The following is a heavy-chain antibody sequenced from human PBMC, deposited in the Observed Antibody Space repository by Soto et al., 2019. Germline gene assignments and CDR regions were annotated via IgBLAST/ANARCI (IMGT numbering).Heavy chain of an antibody. CDR1: GYSFTTYW. D-gene: IGHD4-4*01. V-gene: IGHV5-51*01. CDR3: ARHEQFYYYYCGMGV. CDR2: INPGDSDI. J-gene: IGHJ6*02. Sequence: RGESLKISCKASGYSFTTYWIAWVRQMPGKGLEWMGIINPGDSDIRYSPSFQGQVTMSADNSISTAYLQWSSLKASDTAMYYCARHEQFYYYYCGMGVWGQGTAGTVSS.